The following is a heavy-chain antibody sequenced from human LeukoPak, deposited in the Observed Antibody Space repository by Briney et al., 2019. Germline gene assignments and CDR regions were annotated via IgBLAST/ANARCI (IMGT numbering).Heavy chain of an antibody. CDR1: GYTFTSYD. CDR2: MNPNSGNT. D-gene: IGHD2-2*02. J-gene: IGHJ3*02. Sequence: GASVKVSCKASGYTFTSYDINWVLQATGQGLEWMGWMNPNSGNTGYAQKFQGRVTITRNTSISTAYMELSSLRSEDTAVYYCARAEEVVPAAIRGGADAFDIWGQGTMVTVSS. V-gene: IGHV1-8*03. CDR3: ARAEEVVPAAIRGGADAFDI.